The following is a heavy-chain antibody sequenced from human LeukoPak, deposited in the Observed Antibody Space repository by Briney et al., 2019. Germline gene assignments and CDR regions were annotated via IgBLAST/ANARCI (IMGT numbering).Heavy chain of an antibody. CDR3: ARDECSGGSCYFFDY. J-gene: IGHJ4*02. CDR2: IIPIFGTA. D-gene: IGHD2-15*01. Sequence: SVKVSCKASGGTFSSYAISWVRQAPGQGLEWMGGIIPIFGTANYAQKFQGRVTITADESTSTAYMELSSLRSEDTAVYYCARDECSGGSCYFFDYWGQGTLVTVSS. V-gene: IGHV1-69*01. CDR1: GGTFSSYA.